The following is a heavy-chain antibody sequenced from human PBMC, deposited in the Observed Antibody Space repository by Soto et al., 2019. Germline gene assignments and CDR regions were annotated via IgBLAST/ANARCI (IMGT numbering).Heavy chain of an antibody. CDR3: VLIRYNWNLPQPEGFDAFDI. CDR2: IRSKANSYAT. CDR1: GFTFSGSA. Sequence: GGSLRLSCAASGFTFSGSAMHWVRQASGKGLEWVGRIRSKANSYATAYAASVKGRFTISRDDSKNTAYLQMNSLKTEDTAVYYCVLIRYNWNLPQPEGFDAFDIWGQGTMVTVSS. D-gene: IGHD1-7*01. J-gene: IGHJ3*02. V-gene: IGHV3-73*01.